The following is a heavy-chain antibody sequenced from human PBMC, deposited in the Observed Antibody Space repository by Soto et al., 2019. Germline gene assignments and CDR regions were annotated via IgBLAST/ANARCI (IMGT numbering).Heavy chain of an antibody. Sequence: PSETLSLTCTVSGGSISSYYWSWIRQPPGKGLEWIGYIYYSGSTNYNPSLKSRVTISVDTSKNQFSLKLSSVTAADTAVYYCARVIVSSSFMEIDYWGQGTLVTVSS. CDR3: ARVIVSSSFMEIDY. V-gene: IGHV4-59*01. CDR1: GGSISSYY. D-gene: IGHD6-13*01. J-gene: IGHJ4*02. CDR2: IYYSGST.